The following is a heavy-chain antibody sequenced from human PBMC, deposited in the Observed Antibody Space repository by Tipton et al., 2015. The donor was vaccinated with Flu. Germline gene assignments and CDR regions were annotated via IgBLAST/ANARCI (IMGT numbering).Heavy chain of an antibody. CDR1: GDSIRSDYY. CDR3: AREGCSGGACYLDF. D-gene: IGHD2-15*01. CDR2: IYYSGTT. J-gene: IGHJ4*02. V-gene: IGHV4-31*11. Sequence: TLSLTCDVSGDSIRSDYYWGWIRQFPGKGLEWIGYIYYSGTTSYTPSLRSRVTISVDTYKNQFSLNLRSVSAADTAVYYCAREGCSGGACYLDFWGQGTLITVSS.